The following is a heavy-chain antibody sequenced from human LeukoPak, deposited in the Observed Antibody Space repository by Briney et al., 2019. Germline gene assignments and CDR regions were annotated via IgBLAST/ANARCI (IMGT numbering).Heavy chain of an antibody. Sequence: PGGSLRLSCAASGFTFRSSAMSWVRQAPGKGLEWVSAISSSGGSTNYADSVKGRFTISRDNSKNTLYLQMNSLRAEDTAVYYCAKDKYCSGGSCHLYWYFDLWGRGTLVTVSS. CDR3: AKDKYCSGGSCHLYWYFDL. V-gene: IGHV3-23*01. D-gene: IGHD2-15*01. J-gene: IGHJ2*01. CDR2: ISSSGGST. CDR1: GFTFRSSA.